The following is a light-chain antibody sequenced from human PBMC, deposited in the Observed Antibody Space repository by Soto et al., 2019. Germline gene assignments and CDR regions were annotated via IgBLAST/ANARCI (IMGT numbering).Light chain of an antibody. CDR1: SSDVGGFDY. J-gene: IGLJ3*02. CDR2: EVS. CDR3: SSYTGRKAWV. Sequence: QSALTQPASVSGSPGQSITISCTGASSDVGGFDYVSWSQQHPGKAPKLLIYEVSNRPSGVSNRFSASKSGNTASLTISGLQPEDEADYYWSSYTGRKAWVFGGGTKVTVL. V-gene: IGLV2-14*01.